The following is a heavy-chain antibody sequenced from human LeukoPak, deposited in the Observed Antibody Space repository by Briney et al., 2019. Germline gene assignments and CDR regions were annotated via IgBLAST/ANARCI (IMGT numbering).Heavy chain of an antibody. CDR2: ISSSGGTI. V-gene: IGHV3-48*03. CDR1: GFTFSDYE. J-gene: IGHJ4*02. Sequence: GGSLRLSCAASGFTFSDYEMNWVRQAPGKGLVWVSFISSSGGTIYYADSVKGRFTTSRDNAKNSLYLQMNSLSAEDTAVYYCARSTNWGQGTLVTASS. CDR3: ARSTN.